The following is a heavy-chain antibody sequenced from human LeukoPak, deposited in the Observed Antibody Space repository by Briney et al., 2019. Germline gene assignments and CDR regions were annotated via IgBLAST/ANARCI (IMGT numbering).Heavy chain of an antibody. Sequence: GGSLRLSCTASGLTFGDYAMSWFRQAPGKGLEWVGCIRSKAYGGTTEYAASVKGRFTISRDDSKSIAYLQMNSLKTEDTAVYYCTSFLWFGELFPPFDYWGQGTLVTVSS. CDR3: TSFLWFGELFPPFDY. CDR2: IRSKAYGGTT. CDR1: GLTFGDYA. D-gene: IGHD3-10*01. V-gene: IGHV3-49*03. J-gene: IGHJ4*02.